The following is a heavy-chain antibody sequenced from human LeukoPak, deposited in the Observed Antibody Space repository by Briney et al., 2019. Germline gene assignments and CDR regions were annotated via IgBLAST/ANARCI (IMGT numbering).Heavy chain of an antibody. CDR2: INHSGST. V-gene: IGHV4-34*01. CDR3: ARVRGYSNYHYYDSSGSPFDY. CDR1: GGSLSGYY. Sequence: PSETLSLTCAVYGGSLSGYYWSGIRQPPGKGLEGIGEINHSGSTNYNPSPMSRVTISGDTSKNQFSLKLSSVTAADTAVYYCARVRGYSNYHYYDSSGSPFDYWSQGTLVTVSS. J-gene: IGHJ4*02. D-gene: IGHD3-22*01.